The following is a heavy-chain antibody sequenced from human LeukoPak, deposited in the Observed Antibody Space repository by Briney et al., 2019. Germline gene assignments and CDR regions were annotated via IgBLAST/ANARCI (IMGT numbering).Heavy chain of an antibody. CDR3: ARDPYDSSDYFDY. CDR1: GFTFSSYA. CDR2: ISGSGGST. J-gene: IGHJ4*02. Sequence: RGSLRLSCAASGFTFSSYAMSWVRQAPGKGLEWVSAISGSGGSTYYADSVKGRFTISRDNSKNTLYLQMNSLRAEDTAVYYCARDPYDSSDYFDYWGQGTLVTVSS. D-gene: IGHD3-22*01. V-gene: IGHV3-23*01.